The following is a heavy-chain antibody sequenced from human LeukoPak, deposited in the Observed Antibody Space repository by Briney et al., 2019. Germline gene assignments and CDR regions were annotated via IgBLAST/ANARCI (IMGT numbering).Heavy chain of an antibody. D-gene: IGHD2-2*01. CDR2: ISGSGGST. V-gene: IGHV3-23*01. Sequence: PGGSLRLSCAASGFTFSSYAMSWVRQAPGKGLEWVSAISGSGGSTYYADSVKGRFTISRDNSKNTLYLQMNSLRTEDTAVYYCARAPHLGYCNNTSCYYYWGQGTLVTVSS. CDR3: ARAPHLGYCNNTSCYYY. J-gene: IGHJ4*02. CDR1: GFTFSSYA.